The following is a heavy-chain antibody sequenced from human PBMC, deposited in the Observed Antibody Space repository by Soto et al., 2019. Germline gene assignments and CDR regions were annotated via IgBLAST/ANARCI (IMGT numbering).Heavy chain of an antibody. CDR1: GYTFTSYD. CDR3: ASGRWCDY. Sequence: ASVKVSCKASGYTFTSYDINWVRQATGQGLELMGWMNPNSGNTGYAQKFQGRVTMTRXXXXXXTXMXLXXXRSEDTAVYYCASGRWCDYWGQGTLVTVSS. CDR2: MNPNSGNT. D-gene: IGHD2-21*01. V-gene: IGHV1-8*01. J-gene: IGHJ4*02.